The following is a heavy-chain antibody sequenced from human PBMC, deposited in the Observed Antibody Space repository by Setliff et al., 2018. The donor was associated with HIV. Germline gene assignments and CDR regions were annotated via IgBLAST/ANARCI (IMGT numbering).Heavy chain of an antibody. V-gene: IGHV1-69*10. CDR1: GGTFSTYA. CDR2: IVPIIDIT. J-gene: IGHJ2*01. CDR3: ARDDHYYDSGSLYSDWYFDL. Sequence: SVKVSCKASGGTFSTYAISWVRQAPGQGLEWMGGIVPIIDITNYAQKFAGRVTITADKATRTIYMDLSSLRSDDTAVYYCARDDHYYDSGSLYSDWYFDLWGRGTLVTVSS. D-gene: IGHD3-10*01.